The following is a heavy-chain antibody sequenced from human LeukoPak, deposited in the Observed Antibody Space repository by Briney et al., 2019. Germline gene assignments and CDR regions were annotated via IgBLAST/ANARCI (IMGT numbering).Heavy chain of an antibody. CDR1: GGSISSYY. CDR2: IYTSGST. CDR3: AREYGSGSYRYFDY. V-gene: IGHV4-4*07. J-gene: IGHJ4*02. Sequence: SETLSLTCTVSGGSISSYYWSWIRQPAGKGLEWIGRIYTSGSTTYNPSLKSRVTMSVDTSKNQFSLKLSSVTAADTAVYYCAREYGSGSYRYFDYWGQGTLVTVSS. D-gene: IGHD3-10*01.